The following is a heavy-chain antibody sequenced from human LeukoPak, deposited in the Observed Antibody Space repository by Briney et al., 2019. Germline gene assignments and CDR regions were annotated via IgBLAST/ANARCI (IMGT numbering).Heavy chain of an antibody. CDR3: ARGRSPYYYDILTGYSYPPNDAFDI. D-gene: IGHD3-9*01. J-gene: IGHJ3*02. CDR1: GYTFTSYD. V-gene: IGHV1-8*01. Sequence: GASVKVSCKASGYTFTSYDINWVRQATGQGLEWMGWTNPNGGNTGYAQKFQGRVTMTRNTSISTAYMELSSLRSEDTAVYYCARGRSPYYYDILTGYSYPPNDAFDIWGQGTMVTVSS. CDR2: TNPNGGNT.